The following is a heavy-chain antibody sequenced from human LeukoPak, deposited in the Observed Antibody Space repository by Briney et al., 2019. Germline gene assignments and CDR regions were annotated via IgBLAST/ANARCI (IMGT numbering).Heavy chain of an antibody. Sequence: SETLSLTCTVSGGSISSGSYYWSWIRQPAGKGLEWIGRIYTSGSTNYNPSLKSRVTISVDTFKNQFSLKLSSVTAADTAVYYCARRSRDYYYYMDVWGKGTTVTVSS. CDR1: GGSISSGSYY. V-gene: IGHV4-61*02. CDR3: ARRSRDYYYYMDV. CDR2: IYTSGST. J-gene: IGHJ6*03.